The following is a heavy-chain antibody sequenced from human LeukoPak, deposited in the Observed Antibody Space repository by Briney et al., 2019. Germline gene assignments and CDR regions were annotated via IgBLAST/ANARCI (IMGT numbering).Heavy chain of an antibody. CDR1: GGSITSHY. J-gene: IGHJ4*02. D-gene: IGHD6-13*01. V-gene: IGHV4-4*07. CDR3: ARDTPPQHLVY. CDR2: IYISGSN. Sequence: SETLSLTCTVFGGSITSHYWTWIRQPAGKGVEWFGRIYISGSNNYNPSLKSRVTMSVDTSKNQFSLNLSSVTAADTAVYYCARDTPPQHLVYWGQGILVTVSS.